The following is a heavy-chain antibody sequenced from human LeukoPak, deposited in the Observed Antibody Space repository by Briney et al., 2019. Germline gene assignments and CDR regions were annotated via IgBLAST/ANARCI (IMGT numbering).Heavy chain of an antibody. J-gene: IGHJ4*02. CDR2: INPSGGST. V-gene: IGHV1-46*01. D-gene: IGHD1-26*01. CDR3: ARSSISGCSLTSLDY. Sequence: GASVKVSCKASGYTFTSYNMHWVRQAPGQGLECMGIINPSGGSTNYAQKFQGRVTMTRDTSTSTVYMELSSLRSEDTALYYCARSSISGCSLTSLDYWGQGILVTVSS. CDR1: GYTFTSYN.